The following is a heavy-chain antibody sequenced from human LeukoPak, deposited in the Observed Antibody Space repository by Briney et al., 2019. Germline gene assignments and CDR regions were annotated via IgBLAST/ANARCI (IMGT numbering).Heavy chain of an antibody. V-gene: IGHV3-21*01. Sequence: GGSLRLSCAASGFTFSSYSLTWVGQAPGKGLEWVSSISSSSSDIYYAVSVKGRFTISRDNAKNSLYLQMNSLRAEDTAVYYCARDSRTTGTTSGYFDYWGQGTLVTVSS. CDR2: ISSSSSDI. CDR1: GFTFSSYS. CDR3: ARDSRTTGTTSGYFDY. D-gene: IGHD1-1*01. J-gene: IGHJ4*02.